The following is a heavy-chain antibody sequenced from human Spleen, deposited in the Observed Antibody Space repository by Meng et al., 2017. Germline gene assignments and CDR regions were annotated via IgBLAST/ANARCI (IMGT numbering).Heavy chain of an antibody. CDR3: ARDEDISAAGKLFGDY. J-gene: IGHJ4*02. CDR1: GYTFTGYY. Sequence: QVELGKSGAAVKKPGASVKVSCKASGYTFTGYYMHWVRQAPGQGLEWMGRINPNSGGANYAQKFQGRVTMTRDTSISTAYMELNGLRSDDTAVYYCARDEDISAAGKLFGDYWGQGTLVTVSS. V-gene: IGHV1-2*06. D-gene: IGHD6-13*01. CDR2: INPNSGGA.